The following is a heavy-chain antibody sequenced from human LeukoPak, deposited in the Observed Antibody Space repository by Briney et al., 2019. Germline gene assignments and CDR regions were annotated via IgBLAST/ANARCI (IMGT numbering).Heavy chain of an antibody. CDR3: ASLYYYDNSGYYLGSRHFHH. J-gene: IGHJ1*01. V-gene: IGHV1-18*04. Sequence: ASVKVSCKASGYTFTSYYRHWVRQAPGQGLEWMGWISAYNGNTNYAQKFQGRVTITADKSTSTAYMELSSLRSEDTAVYYCASLYYYDNSGYYLGSRHFHHWGQGTLVTVSS. CDR2: ISAYNGNT. D-gene: IGHD3-22*01. CDR1: GYTFTSYY.